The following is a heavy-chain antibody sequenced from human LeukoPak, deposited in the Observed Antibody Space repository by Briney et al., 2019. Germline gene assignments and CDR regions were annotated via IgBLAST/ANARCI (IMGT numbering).Heavy chain of an antibody. CDR1: GGFISSYY. D-gene: IGHD5-12*01. CDR3: ARGKGYSGYDDPGIKYYFDY. CDR2: IYYSGST. V-gene: IGHV4-59*01. J-gene: IGHJ4*02. Sequence: PSETLSLTCTVSGGFISSYYWSWIRQPPGKGLEWIGYIYYSGSTNYNPSLKSRVTISVDTSKNQFSLKLSSVTAADTAVYYCARGKGYSGYDDPGIKYYFDYWGQGTLVTVSS.